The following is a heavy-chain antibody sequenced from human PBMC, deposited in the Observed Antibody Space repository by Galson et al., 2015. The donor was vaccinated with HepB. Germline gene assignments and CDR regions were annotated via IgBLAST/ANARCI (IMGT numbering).Heavy chain of an antibody. D-gene: IGHD6-13*01. CDR3: ARSYSSSWYYYYGMDV. Sequence: QSGAEVKKPGESLKISCKGSGYSFTSYWIGWVRQMPGKGLEWMGIIYPGDSDTRYSPSFQGQVTISADKSISTAYLQWSSLKASDTATYYCARSYSSSWYYYYGMDVWGQGTTVTVSS. CDR2: IYPGDSDT. V-gene: IGHV5-51*01. J-gene: IGHJ6*02. CDR1: GYSFTSYW.